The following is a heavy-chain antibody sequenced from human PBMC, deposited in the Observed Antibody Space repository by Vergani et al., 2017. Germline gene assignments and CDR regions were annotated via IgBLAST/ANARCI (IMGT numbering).Heavy chain of an antibody. V-gene: IGHV1-69*02. J-gene: IGHJ6*02. CDR2: IIPILGIA. CDR3: ARAAAGNYYYDGMDV. Sequence: QVQLVQSGAEVKKPGSSVKVSCKASGGTFSSYTISWVRQAPGQGLEWMGRIIPILGIANYAQKFQGRVTITADKSTSTAYMELSSLRSEDTAVYYCARAAAGNYYYDGMDVWGQGTTVTVSS. CDR1: GGTFSSYT. D-gene: IGHD6-13*01.